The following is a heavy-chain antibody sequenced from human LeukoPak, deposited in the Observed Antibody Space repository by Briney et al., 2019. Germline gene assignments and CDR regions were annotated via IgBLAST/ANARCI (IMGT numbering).Heavy chain of an antibody. D-gene: IGHD2-15*01. J-gene: IGHJ4*02. V-gene: IGHV1-46*01. CDR3: ARGGGLDCSGGSCYRFDY. Sequence: ASVKVSCKASGYTFTSYYMHWVRQAPGQGLEWMGIINPSGGSTSYAQKFQGRVTMTRDMSTSTVYMELSSLRSEDTAVYYCARGGGLDCSGGSCYRFDYWGQGTLVTVSS. CDR1: GYTFTSYY. CDR2: INPSGGST.